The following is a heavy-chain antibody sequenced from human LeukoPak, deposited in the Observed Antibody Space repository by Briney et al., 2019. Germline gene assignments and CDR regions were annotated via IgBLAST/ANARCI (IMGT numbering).Heavy chain of an antibody. V-gene: IGHV1-69*04. Sequence: SVKVSCKASGGTFSSYAISWVRQAPGQGLEWMGRIIPILGIANYAQKFQGRVTITADKSTSTAYMELSSLRSEDTAVYYCARGGTLGYCSGGSCYYFDYWGQGTLVTVSS. CDR2: IIPILGIA. D-gene: IGHD2-15*01. J-gene: IGHJ4*02. CDR1: GGTFSSYA. CDR3: ARGGTLGYCSGGSCYYFDY.